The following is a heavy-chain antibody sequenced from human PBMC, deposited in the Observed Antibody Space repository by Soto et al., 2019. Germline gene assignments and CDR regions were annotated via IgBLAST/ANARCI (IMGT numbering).Heavy chain of an antibody. CDR3: ARARAVAGTGWFDP. CDR1: GGSVSSGNSYY. CDR2: MYYSGST. J-gene: IGHJ5*02. D-gene: IGHD6-19*01. V-gene: IGHV4-61*01. Sequence: SETLSLTCTVSGGSVSSGNSYYWSWIRQPPGKGLEWIGYMYYSGSTNYNPSLKSRVTISVDSSKNQFSLKLNSVTAADTAMYYCARARAVAGTGWFDPWGQGXLVTVSS.